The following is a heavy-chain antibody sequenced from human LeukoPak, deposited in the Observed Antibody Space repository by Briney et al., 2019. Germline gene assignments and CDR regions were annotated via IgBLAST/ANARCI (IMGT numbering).Heavy chain of an antibody. D-gene: IGHD3-9*01. CDR2: ISGSGGST. Sequence: PGGSLRLSCAASGFTFSSYAVSWVRQAPGKGLEWVSAISGSGGSTYYADSVKGRFTISRDNSKNTLYLQMDSLRAEDTAVYYCAKDRHYDILTGYSGFDYWGQGTLVTVSS. V-gene: IGHV3-23*01. CDR1: GFTFSSYA. CDR3: AKDRHYDILTGYSGFDY. J-gene: IGHJ4*02.